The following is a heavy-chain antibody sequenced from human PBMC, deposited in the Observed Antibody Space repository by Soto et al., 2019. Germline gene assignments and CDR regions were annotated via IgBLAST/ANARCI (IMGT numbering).Heavy chain of an antibody. CDR2: INPNSGDT. CDR1: GYTFSDYY. J-gene: IGHJ4*02. Sequence: ASVKVSCKASGYTFSDYYMHWVRQAPGQGLEWMGWINPNSGDTKYAQKFEGRVTMTSDTSTAYMDLSRLRSDDTALYYCAKVGRANWNFEHWGQGTLVTVS. CDR3: AKVGRANWNFEH. V-gene: IGHV1-2*02. D-gene: IGHD1-20*01.